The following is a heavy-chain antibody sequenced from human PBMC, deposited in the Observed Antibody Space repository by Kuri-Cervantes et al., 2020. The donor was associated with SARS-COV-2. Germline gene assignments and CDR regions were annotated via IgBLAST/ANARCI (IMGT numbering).Heavy chain of an antibody. CDR2: IHYDGTNK. J-gene: IGHJ3*02. V-gene: IGHV3-30*02. D-gene: IGHD4-11*01. CDR1: GFTFANYG. CDR3: ARLPGTTHDAFDI. Sequence: GESLKISCAASGFTFANYGMHWVRQAPGKGLEWVAFIHYDGTNKYYADSVKGRFTISRDNSKNTLYLQMNSLRAEDTAVYYCARLPGTTHDAFDIWGQGTMVTVSS.